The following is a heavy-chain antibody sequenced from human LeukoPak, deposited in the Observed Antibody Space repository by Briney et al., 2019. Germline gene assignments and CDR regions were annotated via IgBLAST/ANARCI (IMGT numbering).Heavy chain of an antibody. V-gene: IGHV1-69*04. J-gene: IGHJ6*02. D-gene: IGHD5-18*01. CDR3: ARPQGYSYGYGYYYGMDV. CDR1: GGTFSSYA. CDR2: IIPILGIA. Sequence: ASVKVSCKASGGTFSSYAISWVRQAPGQGLEWMGRIIPILGIANYAQKFQGRVTITADRSTSTAYMELSSLRSEDTAVYYCARPQGYSYGYGYYYGMDVWGQGTTVTVSS.